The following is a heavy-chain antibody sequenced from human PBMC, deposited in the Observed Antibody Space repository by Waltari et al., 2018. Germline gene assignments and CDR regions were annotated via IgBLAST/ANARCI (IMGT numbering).Heavy chain of an antibody. D-gene: IGHD1-1*01. J-gene: IGHJ4*02. CDR2: IRHDEGT. Sequence: QVQLQESGPGLVKPSETLSLTCAVSGHSVSSGYYWGWIRQPPGKGLEWIGSIRHDEGTYYKPSLRSRVTSSVDTSKKQFSLNLRSVTAADTAVYYCARGTATGTTDLAHWGQGALVTVSS. V-gene: IGHV4-38-2*01. CDR3: ARGTATGTTDLAH. CDR1: GHSVSSGYY.